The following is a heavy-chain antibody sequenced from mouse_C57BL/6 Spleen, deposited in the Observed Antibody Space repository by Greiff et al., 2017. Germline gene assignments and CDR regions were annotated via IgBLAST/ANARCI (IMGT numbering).Heavy chain of an antibody. CDR2: IDPETGGT. D-gene: IGHD2-2*01. V-gene: IGHV1-15*01. Sequence: QVQLQQSGAELVRPGASVTLSCKASGYTFTDYEMHWVKQTPVHGLEWIGAIDPETGGTAYNQKFKGKAILTADKSSSTAYMELRSLTSEDSAVYYCTRGIYYGYDGFAYWGQETLVTVSA. CDR3: TRGIYYGYDGFAY. CDR1: GYTFTDYE. J-gene: IGHJ3*01.